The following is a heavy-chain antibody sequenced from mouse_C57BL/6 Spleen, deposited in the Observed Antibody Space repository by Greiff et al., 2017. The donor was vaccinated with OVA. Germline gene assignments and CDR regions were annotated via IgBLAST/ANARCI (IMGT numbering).Heavy chain of an antibody. V-gene: IGHV5-17*01. Sequence: EVKLEESGGGLVKPGGSLTLSCAASGFTFSDYGMHWVRQAPGKGLEWVAYISSGSSTIYYADTVKGRFTISRDNAKNTLFLQMTSLRSDDTAMYYCARNGPYAMDYWGQGTSVTVSS. CDR1: GFTFSDYG. D-gene: IGHD1-1*01. J-gene: IGHJ4*01. CDR3: ARNGPYAMDY. CDR2: ISSGSSTI.